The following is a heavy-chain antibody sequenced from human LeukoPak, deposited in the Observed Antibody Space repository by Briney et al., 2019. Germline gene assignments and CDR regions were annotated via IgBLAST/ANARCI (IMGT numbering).Heavy chain of an antibody. V-gene: IGHV3-30-3*01. J-gene: IGHJ4*02. Sequence: GGSLGLSCAASGFTFSSYAMHWVRQAPGKGLEWVAVISYDGSNKYYADSVKGRFTISRDNSKNTLYLQMNSLRAEDTAVYYCARESRAAAFFDYWGQGTLVTVSS. CDR3: ARESRAAAFFDY. D-gene: IGHD2-2*01. CDR2: ISYDGSNK. CDR1: GFTFSSYA.